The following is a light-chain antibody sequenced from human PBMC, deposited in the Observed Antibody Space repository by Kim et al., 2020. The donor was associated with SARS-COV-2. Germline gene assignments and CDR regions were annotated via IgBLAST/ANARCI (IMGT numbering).Light chain of an antibody. V-gene: IGKV3-20*01. CDR3: QQYASSPLT. CDR1: QSVGSD. Sequence: SMSPGEGGTLSCRASQSVGSDVAWYQVKPGQAPRLLIHHSSERATGSPARFSGVGSGTHFTLTINRLEAEDFAVYYCQQYASSPLTFGGGTKLEI. J-gene: IGKJ4*01. CDR2: HSS.